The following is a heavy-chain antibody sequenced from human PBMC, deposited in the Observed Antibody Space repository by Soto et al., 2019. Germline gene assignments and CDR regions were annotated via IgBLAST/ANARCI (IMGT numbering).Heavy chain of an antibody. V-gene: IGHV4-34*01. CDR2: INHSGST. J-gene: IGHJ5*02. Sequence: QVQLQQWGAGLLKPSETLSLTCAVYGGSFSGYYWSWIRQPPGKGLEWIGEINHSGSTNYNPSLKSRVTISVYTSKNQVSLTLSSVTAADTAVYYCARGGLVVVPARGWCDPWGQGTLVTVSS. CDR1: GGSFSGYY. CDR3: ARGGLVVVPARGWCDP. D-gene: IGHD2-2*01.